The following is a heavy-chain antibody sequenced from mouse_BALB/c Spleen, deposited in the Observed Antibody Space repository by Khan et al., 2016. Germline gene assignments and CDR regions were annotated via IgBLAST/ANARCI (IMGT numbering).Heavy chain of an antibody. D-gene: IGHD2-1*01. Sequence: QVQLQQSGAELVRPGSSVKISCKASGYAFSSYWMNWVKQRPGQGLEWIGQIYPGDGDTNYNGKFKGKATLTADKSSSTAYMQLSSLTSEDSAVYFGATQRDGNYDYFDYWGQGTTLTVSS. CDR1: GYAFSSYW. J-gene: IGHJ2*01. V-gene: IGHV1-80*01. CDR2: IYPGDGDT. CDR3: ATQRDGNYDYFDY.